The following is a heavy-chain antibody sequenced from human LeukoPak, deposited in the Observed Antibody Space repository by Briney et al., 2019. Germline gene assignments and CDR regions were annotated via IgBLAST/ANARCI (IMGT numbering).Heavy chain of an antibody. CDR3: ARRAHCSSSSCLTWFDP. Sequence: KPSETLSLTCTVSGGSISTSRYYWGWIRQTPGKGLEWIGSIYYSGSTYYNPSLKSRVTISVDTSKNQFSLKLSSVTAADTAVYYCARRAHCSSSSCLTWFDPWGQGTPVTVSS. CDR1: GGSISTSRYY. D-gene: IGHD2-2*01. V-gene: IGHV4-39*01. CDR2: IYYSGST. J-gene: IGHJ5*02.